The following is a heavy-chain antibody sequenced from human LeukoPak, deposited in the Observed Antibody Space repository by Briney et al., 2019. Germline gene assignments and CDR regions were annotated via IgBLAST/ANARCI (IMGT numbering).Heavy chain of an antibody. CDR3: ARTRPYYDFWSQFDP. V-gene: IGHV1-8*01. J-gene: IGHJ5*02. D-gene: IGHD3-3*01. Sequence: ASVKVSCKASGYTFTSYDINWVRQATGQGLEWMGWMNPNSGNTGYAQKFQGRVTMIRNTPISTAYMELSSLRSEDTAVYYCARTRPYYDFWSQFDPWGQGTLVTVSS. CDR1: GYTFTSYD. CDR2: MNPNSGNT.